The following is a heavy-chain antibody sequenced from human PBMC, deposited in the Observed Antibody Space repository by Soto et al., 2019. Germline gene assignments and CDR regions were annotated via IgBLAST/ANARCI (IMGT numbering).Heavy chain of an antibody. CDR1: GGSISSGGYY. CDR2: IYYSGST. CDR3: ARYQPMIVVHDAHNWFDP. V-gene: IGHV4-31*03. D-gene: IGHD3-22*01. Sequence: SETLSLTCTVSGGSISSGGYYWSWIRQHPGKGLEWIGYIYYSGSTYYNPSLKSRVTISVDTSKNQFSLKLSSVTAADTAVYYCARYQPMIVVHDAHNWFDPWGQGTLVTVSS. J-gene: IGHJ5*02.